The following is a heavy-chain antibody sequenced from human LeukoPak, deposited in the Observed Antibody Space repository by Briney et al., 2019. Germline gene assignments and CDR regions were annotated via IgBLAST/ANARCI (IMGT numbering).Heavy chain of an antibody. CDR2: ISWESGRI. CDR1: GFTFDDYA. CDR3: AKGMLGYCRSTRCHDAFDI. D-gene: IGHD2-2*01. V-gene: IGHV3-9*01. J-gene: IGHJ3*02. Sequence: QTGRSLRLSCAASGFTFDDYAVRWVRQAPGKGLEWVSGISWESGRIGYADSLKSRFPMSRDNDKNSIYLHMNSLRAEDTALYYCAKGMLGYCRSTRCHDAFDIWGQGTMVTVSS.